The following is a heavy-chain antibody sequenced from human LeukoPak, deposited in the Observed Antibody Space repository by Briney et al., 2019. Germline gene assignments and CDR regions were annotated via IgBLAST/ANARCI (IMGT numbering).Heavy chain of an antibody. D-gene: IGHD3-16*01. V-gene: IGHV3-33*01. CDR2: RWYDGSNK. Sequence: GRSLRLSCAVSGFTFSSYGTHWVRQAPGKGLEWVEVRWYDGSNKYYAYSVKGRFTISRDNSKNTLYLQMNSLRAEDTAVYYCARDSPGDYDAFDIWGQGTMVTVSS. CDR1: GFTFSSYG. CDR3: ARDSPGDYDAFDI. J-gene: IGHJ3*02.